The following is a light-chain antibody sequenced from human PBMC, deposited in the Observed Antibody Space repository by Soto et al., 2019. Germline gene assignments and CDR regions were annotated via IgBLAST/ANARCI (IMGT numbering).Light chain of an antibody. V-gene: IGLV2-11*01. CDR1: SSDVGGYYY. Sequence: QSVLTQPGSVSGSPGQSVTISCTGTSSDVGGYYYVSWYQQHPGKAPKLMIYDVNKRPSGVPDRFSASKSGITASLTISGLQAEDEADCYCCSYAGTYAFYVFGTGTKVTVL. CDR2: DVN. J-gene: IGLJ1*01. CDR3: CSYAGTYAFYV.